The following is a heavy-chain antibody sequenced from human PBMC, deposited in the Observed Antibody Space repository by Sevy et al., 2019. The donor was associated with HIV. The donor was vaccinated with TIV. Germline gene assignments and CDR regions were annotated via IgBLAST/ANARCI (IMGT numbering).Heavy chain of an antibody. Sequence: GESLKISCAASGFTCSSYWMHWVRQAPGKGLVWVSRINSDGSSTSYADSVKGRFTISRDNAKNTLYLQMNSLRVEDTAVYYCARDSVVAATYYGMDVWGQGTTVTVSS. J-gene: IGHJ6*02. CDR1: GFTCSSYW. CDR2: INSDGSST. CDR3: ARDSVVAATYYGMDV. D-gene: IGHD2-15*01. V-gene: IGHV3-74*01.